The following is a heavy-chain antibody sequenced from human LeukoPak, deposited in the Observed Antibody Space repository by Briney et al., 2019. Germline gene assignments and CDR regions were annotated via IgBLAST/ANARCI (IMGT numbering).Heavy chain of an antibody. J-gene: IGHJ5*02. CDR1: GYTFTGYY. V-gene: IGHV1-8*02. CDR3: ARSHTRNGFCGGGRCYPAVWWFDP. D-gene: IGHD2-15*01. CDR2: IDPKNGNR. Sequence: ASVKVSCKASGYTFTGYYMHWVRQAPGQGLEWMAWIDPKNGNRGYAQNFQGRVTMTTDTSIGTAYMELSSLRSEDTAVYYCARSHTRNGFCGGGRCYPAVWWFDPWGQGTLVTVSS.